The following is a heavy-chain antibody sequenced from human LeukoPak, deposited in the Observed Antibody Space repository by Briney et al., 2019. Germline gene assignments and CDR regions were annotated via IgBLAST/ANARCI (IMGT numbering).Heavy chain of an antibody. CDR3: ARVATPWFYYYDSGGYYYYFDY. CDR1: GYTFTSYD. CDR2: MNPNSGNT. D-gene: IGHD3-22*01. J-gene: IGHJ4*02. V-gene: IGHV1-8*01. Sequence: ASVKVSCKASGYTFTSYDINWVRQATGQGLEWMGWMNPNSGNTGYAQKFQGRVTMTRNTSISTAYMELSSLRSEDTAVYYCARVATPWFYYYDSGGYYYYFDYWGQGTLVTVSS.